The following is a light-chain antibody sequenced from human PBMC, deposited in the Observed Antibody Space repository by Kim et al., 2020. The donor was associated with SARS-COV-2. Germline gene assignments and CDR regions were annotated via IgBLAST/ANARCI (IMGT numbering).Light chain of an antibody. CDR1: SSDVGSYNL. Sequence: QSALTQPASVSGSPGQSITISCTGTSSDVGSYNLVSLYQQHPGKAPKVMSYEVSKRPSGVSNRFSGSKSGNTASLTISGLQAEDEADYYCCSYAGSSTYVFGTGTKVTVL. CDR2: EVS. V-gene: IGLV2-23*02. CDR3: CSYAGSSTYV. J-gene: IGLJ1*01.